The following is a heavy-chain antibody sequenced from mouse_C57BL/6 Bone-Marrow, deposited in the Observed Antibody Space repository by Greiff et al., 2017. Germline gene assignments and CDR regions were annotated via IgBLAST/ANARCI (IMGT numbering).Heavy chain of an antibody. D-gene: IGHD1-1*01. CDR1: GFTFSSYA. V-gene: IGHV5-4*01. J-gene: IGHJ2*01. CDR2: ISDGGSYT. CDR3: ARDWDYYGSSDDYFDY. Sequence: EVKLMESGGGLVKPGGSLKLSCAASGFTFSSYAMSWVRQTPEKRLEWVATISDGGSYTYYPDNVKGRFTISRDNAKNNLYLQMSQLKSEDTAMYYCARDWDYYGSSDDYFDYWGQGTTLTVSS.